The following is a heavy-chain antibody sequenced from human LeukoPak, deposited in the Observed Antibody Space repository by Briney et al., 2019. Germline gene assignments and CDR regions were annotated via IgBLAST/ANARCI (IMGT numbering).Heavy chain of an antibody. J-gene: IGHJ4*02. D-gene: IGHD3-10*01. CDR3: AREGNYVDY. CDR2: IIPILGIA. Sequence: GASVKVSCKASGGTFSSYAISWVRQAPGQGLEWMGRIIPILGIANYAQKFQGRVTITADKSTSTAYMELSSLRSDDTAVYYCAREGNYVDYWGQGTLVTVSS. CDR1: GGTFSSYA. V-gene: IGHV1-69*04.